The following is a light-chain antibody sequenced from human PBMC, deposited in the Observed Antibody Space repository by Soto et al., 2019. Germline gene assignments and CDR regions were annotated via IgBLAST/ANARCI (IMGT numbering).Light chain of an antibody. CDR1: QSVSSK. CDR2: AAS. Sequence: ETVMTQSPATLSVSPGERATLSCRASQSVSSKLAWFQQKPGQAPRLLIYAASTRATGIPARFSGSGSGTEFTLTISSLQSEDFAVYYCQHYNNWPLTFGGGTEVEIK. V-gene: IGKV3-15*01. J-gene: IGKJ4*01. CDR3: QHYNNWPLT.